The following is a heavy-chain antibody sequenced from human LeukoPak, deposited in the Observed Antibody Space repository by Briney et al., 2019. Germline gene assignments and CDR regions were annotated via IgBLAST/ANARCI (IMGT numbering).Heavy chain of an antibody. Sequence: GGSLRLSCAASGFTFSSYWMSWVRQAPGKGLEWVANIKQDGSEKYYVDSVKGRFTISRDNAKNSLYLQMNSLTAEDTAVYCCARDYYDSSGYYFDYWGQGTLVTVSS. D-gene: IGHD3-22*01. CDR3: ARDYYDSSGYYFDY. CDR2: IKQDGSEK. J-gene: IGHJ4*02. CDR1: GFTFSSYW. V-gene: IGHV3-7*01.